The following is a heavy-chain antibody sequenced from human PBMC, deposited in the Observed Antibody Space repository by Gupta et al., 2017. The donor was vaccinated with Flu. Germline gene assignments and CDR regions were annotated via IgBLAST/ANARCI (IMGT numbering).Heavy chain of an antibody. Sequence: QVQLVQSGAEVKKPGSSVKVSCKASGGTFSSYPIRWVRQAPGQGLEWMGGIIPIFGTANYAQKFQGRVTITADKSTSTAYMELSSLRSEDTAVYYCARAVPTYYYDSSGYYYPYYFDYWGQGTLVTVSS. CDR1: GGTFSSYP. V-gene: IGHV1-69*06. CDR2: IIPIFGTA. D-gene: IGHD3-22*01. CDR3: ARAVPTYYYDSSGYYYPYYFDY. J-gene: IGHJ4*02.